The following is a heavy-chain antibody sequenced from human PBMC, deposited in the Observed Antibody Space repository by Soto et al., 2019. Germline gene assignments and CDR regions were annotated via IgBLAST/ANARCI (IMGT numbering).Heavy chain of an antibody. J-gene: IGHJ6*02. D-gene: IGHD3-10*01. CDR1: GYTFTSYG. V-gene: IGHV1-18*01. CDR2: ISAYNGNT. Sequence: QVQLVQSGAEVKKPGASVKVSCKASGYTFTSYGISWVRQAPGQGLEWMGWISAYNGNTNYAQKLQGRVTMTTDTATSTAYMELRSLRSDDTAVYYCARLRFGELLFGGYGMDVWGHGTTVTVSS. CDR3: ARLRFGELLFGGYGMDV.